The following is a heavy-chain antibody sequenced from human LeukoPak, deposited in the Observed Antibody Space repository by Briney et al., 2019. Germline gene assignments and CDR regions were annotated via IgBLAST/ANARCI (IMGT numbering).Heavy chain of an antibody. CDR3: ATERTYSSSWYYYY. D-gene: IGHD6-13*01. Sequence: GASVKVSCKASGYTFTAYGTTWVRQAPGQGLEWMGWISAYNGNTNYAQKFQGRVTMTEDTSTDTAYMELSSLRSEDTAVYYCATERTYSSSWYYYYWGQGTLVTVSS. CDR1: GYTFTAYG. J-gene: IGHJ4*02. V-gene: IGHV1-18*01. CDR2: ISAYNGNT.